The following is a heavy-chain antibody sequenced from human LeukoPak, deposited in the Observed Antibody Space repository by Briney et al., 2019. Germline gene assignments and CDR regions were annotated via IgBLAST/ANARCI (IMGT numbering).Heavy chain of an antibody. V-gene: IGHV3-23*01. CDR1: GFTFSSYA. CDR2: ISGSGGST. CDR3: AREGAGYCSSTSCYEISMIAFDI. J-gene: IGHJ3*02. D-gene: IGHD2-2*01. Sequence: RGGSLRLSCAASGFTFSSYAMSGARQAPGKGLEWVSAISGSGGSTSYAGSVKGRFTISRENSKNTLYLQRNSLRAEDTAVYYCAREGAGYCSSTSCYEISMIAFDIWGQGTMVTVSS.